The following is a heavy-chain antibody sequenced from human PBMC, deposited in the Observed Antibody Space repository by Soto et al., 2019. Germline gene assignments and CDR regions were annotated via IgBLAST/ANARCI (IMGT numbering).Heavy chain of an antibody. CDR2: IKQDGSEK. Sequence: GSLRLSCAASGFTFSSYWMSWVRQAPGKGLEWVANIKQDGSEKYYVDSVKGRFTISRDNAKNSLYLQMNSLRAEDTAVYYCARDRFLEWLFAFDIWGQGTMVTVSS. CDR3: ARDRFLEWLFAFDI. J-gene: IGHJ3*02. D-gene: IGHD3-3*01. CDR1: GFTFSSYW. V-gene: IGHV3-7*01.